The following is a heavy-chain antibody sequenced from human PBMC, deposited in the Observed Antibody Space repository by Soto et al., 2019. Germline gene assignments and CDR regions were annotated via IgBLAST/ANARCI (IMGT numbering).Heavy chain of an antibody. D-gene: IGHD3-22*01. CDR2: VYYTGST. Sequence: PSETLSLTCTVSGDSISTFYWGWMRQSPGKELEWIGYVYYTGSTNYNPSLKSRVTISVDRSKNQFSLKLTSANAADTAVYYCARGRTVRNYADDSSDYFYFFDDWGQGTQVTAPQ. CDR1: GDSISTFY. CDR3: ARGRTVRNYADDSSDYFYFFDD. V-gene: IGHV4-59*01. J-gene: IGHJ4*02.